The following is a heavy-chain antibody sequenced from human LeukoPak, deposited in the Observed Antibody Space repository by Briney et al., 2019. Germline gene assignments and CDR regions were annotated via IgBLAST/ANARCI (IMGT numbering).Heavy chain of an antibody. J-gene: IGHJ5*02. CDR3: ARHVRARGAMVRGVISWFDP. CDR2: IYYSGST. V-gene: IGHV4-39*01. D-gene: IGHD3-10*01. CDR1: GGSISSSSYY. Sequence: PPETLSLTCTVSGGSISSSSYYWGWIRQPPGKGLEWIGSIYYSGSTYYNPSLKSRVTIYVDTSKNQSSLKLSSVTAADPAVYYCARHVRARGAMVRGVISWFDPWGQGTLVTVS.